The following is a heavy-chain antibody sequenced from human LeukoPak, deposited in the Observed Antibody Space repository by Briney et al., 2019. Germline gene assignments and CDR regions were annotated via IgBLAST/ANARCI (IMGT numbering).Heavy chain of an antibody. D-gene: IGHD3-10*02. V-gene: IGHV3-48*03. CDR1: GFTFSSYE. CDR3: AELGITMIGGV. J-gene: IGHJ6*04. CDR2: ISSSGSTI. Sequence: GGSLRLSCAASGFTFSSYEVNWVRQAPGKGLEWVSYISSSGSTIYYADSVKGRFTISRDNAKNSLYLQMNSLRAGDTAVYYCAELGITMIGGVWGKGTTVTISS.